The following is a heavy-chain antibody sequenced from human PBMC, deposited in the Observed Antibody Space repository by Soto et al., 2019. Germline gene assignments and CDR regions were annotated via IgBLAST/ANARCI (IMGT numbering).Heavy chain of an antibody. Sequence: GWSLRLSCAASGFTFSSYSMNWVRQAPGKGLEWVSSISSSSSYIYYADSVKGRFTISRDNAKNSLYLQMNSLRAEDTAVYYCASARTGTAYGMDVWGQGTTVTVSS. CDR2: ISSSSSYI. CDR3: ASARTGTAYGMDV. CDR1: GFTFSSYS. V-gene: IGHV3-21*01. D-gene: IGHD6-6*01. J-gene: IGHJ6*02.